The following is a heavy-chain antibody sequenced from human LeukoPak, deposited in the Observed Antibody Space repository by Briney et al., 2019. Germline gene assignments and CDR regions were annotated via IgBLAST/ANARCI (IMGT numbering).Heavy chain of an antibody. J-gene: IGHJ4*02. V-gene: IGHV2-5*02. CDR1: GFSLSTNGVG. Sequence: ESGPTLVNPTQTLTLTCTLSGFSLSTNGVGVGWIRQPPGKAPEWLVLVYWDDDKRYSPSLKHRLTITKDTSKNQVVLTMTNMDPIDTATYYCAHVDNRNSRTFYFDYWGQGILVTVSS. CDR2: VYWDDDK. D-gene: IGHD1-14*01. CDR3: AHVDNRNSRTFYFDY.